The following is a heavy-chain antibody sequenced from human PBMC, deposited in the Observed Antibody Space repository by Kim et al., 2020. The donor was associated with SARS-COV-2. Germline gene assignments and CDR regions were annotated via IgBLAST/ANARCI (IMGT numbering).Heavy chain of an antibody. CDR3: ARGPTPTSLDP. Sequence: SETLSLTCTVSGGSISSGGYYWSWIRQHPGKGLEWIGYIYYSGSTYYNPSLKSRVTISVDTSKNQFSLKLSSVTAADTAVYYCARGPTPTSLDPWGQGTLVTVSS. CDR2: IYYSGST. D-gene: IGHD3-16*01. J-gene: IGHJ5*02. CDR1: GGSISSGGYY. V-gene: IGHV4-31*03.